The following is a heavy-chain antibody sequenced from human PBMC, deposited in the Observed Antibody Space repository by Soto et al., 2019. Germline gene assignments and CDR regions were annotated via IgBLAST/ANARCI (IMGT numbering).Heavy chain of an antibody. Sequence: SETLSLTCTVSGDSIRSGTYSWDWLRQSPGRGLEWIECFWSTGATYYNPSLKGRLTISLDTSKNQFSLNLNSVTAADTAVYFCARRPLAYFDYWGRGTQVTVSS. CDR1: GDSIRSGTYS. D-gene: IGHD6-13*01. CDR2: FWSTGAT. V-gene: IGHV4-39*01. J-gene: IGHJ4*02. CDR3: ARRPLAYFDY.